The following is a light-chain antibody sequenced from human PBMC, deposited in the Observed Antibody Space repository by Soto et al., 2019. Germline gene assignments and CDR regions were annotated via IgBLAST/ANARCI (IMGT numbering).Light chain of an antibody. Sequence: EIVLTQSPGTLSLSPGERATLSCRASQSISSSYLAWYQRKPGQAPRLLIYGESSRATGIPDRFSGSGSGTDFPLTISRLEPEDFAVYYCQHYGKSPYTFGQGTKLEIK. CDR1: QSISSSY. CDR2: GES. V-gene: IGKV3-20*01. CDR3: QHYGKSPYT. J-gene: IGKJ2*01.